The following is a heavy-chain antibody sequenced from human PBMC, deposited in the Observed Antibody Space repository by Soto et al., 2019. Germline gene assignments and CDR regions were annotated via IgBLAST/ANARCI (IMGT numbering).Heavy chain of an antibody. J-gene: IGHJ3*02. D-gene: IGHD3-3*01. V-gene: IGHV1-46*01. CDR3: ARDRRYDFWSKGDAFDI. Sequence: ASVKVSCKASGCTFTSYYMHWVRQAPGQGLEWMGIINPSGGSTSYAQKFQGRVTMTRDTSTSTVYMELSSLRSEDTAVYYCARDRRYDFWSKGDAFDIWGQGTMVTVSS. CDR1: GCTFTSYY. CDR2: INPSGGST.